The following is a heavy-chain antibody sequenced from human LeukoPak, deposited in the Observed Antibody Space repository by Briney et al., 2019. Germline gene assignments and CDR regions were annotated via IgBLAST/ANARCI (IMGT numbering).Heavy chain of an antibody. D-gene: IGHD3-10*01. J-gene: IGHJ6*03. CDR1: GGSFSGYY. CDR2: INHSGST. Sequence: SETLSLTCAVYGGSFSGYYWSWIRQPPGKGLEWIGEINHSGSTNYNPSRKSRATISVDTSKNQFSLKLSSVTPADTAVYYCARGRGAYYYGSGSYYYYYYMDVWGKGTTVTVSS. V-gene: IGHV4-34*01. CDR3: ARGRGAYYYGSGSYYYYYYMDV.